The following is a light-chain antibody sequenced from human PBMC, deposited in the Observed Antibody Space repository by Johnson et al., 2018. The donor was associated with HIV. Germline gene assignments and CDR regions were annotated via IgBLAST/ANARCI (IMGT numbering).Light chain of an antibody. CDR2: DNN. Sequence: QSVLTQPPSVSAAPGQTVTISCCGSSSNIGNNYVSWYQQLPGTAPKLLIYDNNKRPSGIPDRFSGSKSGTSATLGITGLQTGDEADYYCGTWDTSLSAGVFGPGTKVSVL. V-gene: IGLV1-51*01. J-gene: IGLJ1*01. CDR1: SSNIGNNY. CDR3: GTWDTSLSAGV.